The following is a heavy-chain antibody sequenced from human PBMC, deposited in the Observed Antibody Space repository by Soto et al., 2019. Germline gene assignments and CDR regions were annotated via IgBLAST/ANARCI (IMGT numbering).Heavy chain of an antibody. CDR2: INPSDGST. D-gene: IGHD2-2*01. V-gene: IGHV1-46*01. Sequence: ASVKVSCKASGYSFTSYYLHWVRQAPGQGLECMGIINPSDGSTIYAQKFQGRVTMTRDTSTSPVYMELSSLRSDDTAVYYASKLVYCVSTYCHSYGMVVWGQGTTVSVSS. J-gene: IGHJ6*01. CDR1: GYSFTSYY. CDR3: SKLVYCVSTYCHSYGMVV.